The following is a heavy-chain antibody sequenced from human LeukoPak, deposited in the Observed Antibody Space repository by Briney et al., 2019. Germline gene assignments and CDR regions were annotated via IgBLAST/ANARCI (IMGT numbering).Heavy chain of an antibody. D-gene: IGHD5-24*01. CDR1: GFTFSDYV. V-gene: IGHV3-30-3*01. CDR2: ISFDLNSK. CDR3: ATSRDGYNLGY. Sequence: GGSLRLSCVASGFTFSDYVIHWVRQAPGKGLEWVAVISFDLNSKYYSDSVKGRFTISRDNSKNTLYLQMNSLRAEDTAVYYCATSRDGYNLGYGGQGTLVTVSS. J-gene: IGHJ4*02.